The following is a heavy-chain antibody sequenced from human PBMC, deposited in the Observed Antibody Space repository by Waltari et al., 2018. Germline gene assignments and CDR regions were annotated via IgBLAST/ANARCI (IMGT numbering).Heavy chain of an antibody. D-gene: IGHD6-25*01. CDR3: AGGNQQRAFDI. V-gene: IGHV3-7*01. Sequence: EVQLVESGGGLVQPGGSLRLSCAASGFTFSSYWMSWVRQAPGKGLEWVANIKQDGREKYYVDSVKGRFTISRDNAKNSLYLQMNSLRAEDTAVYYCAGGNQQRAFDIWGQGTMVTVSS. CDR1: GFTFSSYW. CDR2: IKQDGREK. J-gene: IGHJ3*02.